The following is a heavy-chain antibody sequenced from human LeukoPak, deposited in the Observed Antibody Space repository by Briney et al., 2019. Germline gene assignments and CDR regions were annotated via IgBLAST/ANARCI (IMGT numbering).Heavy chain of an antibody. J-gene: IGHJ6*04. D-gene: IGHD3-3*01. V-gene: IGHV4-59*01. CDR2: IYYSGST. CDR1: GGSISSYY. Sequence: PSETLSLTCTASGGSISSYYWSWIRQPPGKGLEWIGYIYYSGSTNYNPSLKSRVTISVDTSKNQFSLKLSSVTAADTAVYYCARYPDPNYEHYYYYYGMDVWGKGTTVTVSS. CDR3: ARYPDPNYEHYYYYYGMDV.